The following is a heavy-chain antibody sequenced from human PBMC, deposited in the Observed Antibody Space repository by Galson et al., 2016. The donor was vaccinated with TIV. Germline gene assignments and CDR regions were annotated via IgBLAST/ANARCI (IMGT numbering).Heavy chain of an antibody. Sequence: SLRLSCAASGLTFSDYYMSWIRQAPGKGLEWISYISNRGSSIYYADSVRGRFSISRDNAKNSLYLQMNSLRAEDTALYYCATIRYFSYFDSWGQGSLVTVSS. CDR2: ISNRGSSI. CDR1: GLTFSDYY. J-gene: IGHJ4*02. D-gene: IGHD3-9*01. CDR3: ATIRYFSYFDS. V-gene: IGHV3-11*01.